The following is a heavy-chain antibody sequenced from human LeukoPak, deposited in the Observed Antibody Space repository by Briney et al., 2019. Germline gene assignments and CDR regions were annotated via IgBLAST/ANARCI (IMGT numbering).Heavy chain of an antibody. CDR2: IYYSGST. CDR1: GDSISSYY. D-gene: IGHD3-22*01. J-gene: IGHJ4*02. V-gene: IGHV4-59*01. Sequence: PSETLSLTCTVSGDSISSYYWSWIRQPPGKGLEWIGYIYYSGSTNYNPSLKSRVTISVDTSKNQFSLKLSSVTAADTAVYYCARAGIVVALDYWGQGTLVTVSS. CDR3: ARAGIVVALDY.